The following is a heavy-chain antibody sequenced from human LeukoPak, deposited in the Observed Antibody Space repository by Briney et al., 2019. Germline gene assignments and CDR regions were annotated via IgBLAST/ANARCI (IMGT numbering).Heavy chain of an antibody. D-gene: IGHD3-10*01. CDR3: ARYYYYGSRNYFDY. CDR2: ISSSSDHI. Sequence: GGSLRLSCAASGFTFSSYSMNWVRQAPGRGLEWVSSISSSSDHIYYADSVKGRFTASRDNAKSSLYLQMHSLRAEDTAVYYCARYYYYGSRNYFDYWGQGSLVTVSS. CDR1: GFTFSSYS. J-gene: IGHJ4*02. V-gene: IGHV3-21*01.